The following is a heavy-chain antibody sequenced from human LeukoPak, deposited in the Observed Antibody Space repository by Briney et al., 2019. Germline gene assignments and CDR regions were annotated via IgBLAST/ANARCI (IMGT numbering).Heavy chain of an antibody. D-gene: IGHD3-10*01. CDR3: AKDRYYYGSGSYYRGFDY. CDR2: ISGSGGST. CDR1: GFTFSSYA. V-gene: IGHV3-23*01. J-gene: IGHJ4*02. Sequence: GGSLRLSCAASGFTFSSYAMSWVRQAPGKGLEWVSAISGSGGSTYYADSVKGRFTISRDNSKNTLYLQMNSPRAEDTAVYYCAKDRYYYGSGSYYRGFDYWGQGTLVTVSS.